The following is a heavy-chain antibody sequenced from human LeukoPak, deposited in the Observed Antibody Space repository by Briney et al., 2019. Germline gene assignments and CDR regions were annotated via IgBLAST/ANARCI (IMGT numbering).Heavy chain of an antibody. CDR1: GFTFDDHA. CDR2: ISWNSGSI. J-gene: IGHJ4*02. Sequence: GGSLRLSCAASGFTFDDHAMHWVRQAPGKGLEWVSGISWNSGSIGYADSVKGRFTISRDNTKNSLYLQMNSLRAEDTALYYCAKDLKDSSGSSFDYWGQGTLVTVSS. V-gene: IGHV3-9*01. D-gene: IGHD3-22*01. CDR3: AKDLKDSSGSSFDY.